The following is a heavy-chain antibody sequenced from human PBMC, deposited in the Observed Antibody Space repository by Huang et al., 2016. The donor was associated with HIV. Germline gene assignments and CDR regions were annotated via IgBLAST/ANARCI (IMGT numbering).Heavy chain of an antibody. CDR2: ISYDGNKK. CDR1: GFSFSNYG. D-gene: IGHD6-19*01. CDR3: GKDWTGSSGWFTLHYYYYGMDV. V-gene: IGHV3-30*18. Sequence: QVQLVESGGGVVQPGRSLRLSCAASGFSFSNYGIHWVRQAPGKGIEWVAVISYDGNKKDYVDSVKGRFTISRDNSNNTLFLQMNSLRAEDTAVYYCGKDWTGSSGWFTLHYYYYGMDVWGQGTTVTVSS. J-gene: IGHJ6*02.